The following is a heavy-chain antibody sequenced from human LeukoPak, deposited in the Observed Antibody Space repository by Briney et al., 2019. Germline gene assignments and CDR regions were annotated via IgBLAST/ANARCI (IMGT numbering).Heavy chain of an antibody. V-gene: IGHV4-34*01. CDR1: GGSFSGYY. CDR2: VGHSGLT. D-gene: IGHD4-23*01. CDR3: ARDGGPNNYWFDP. J-gene: IGHJ5*02. Sequence: SETLSLTCALYGGSFSGYYGLWVRQAPGKGLEWLGEVGHSGLTNYKPSLKSRLTISLDMSKSQFSLRLTSVTAADTAVYYCARDGGPNNYWFDPWGQGTLVTVSS.